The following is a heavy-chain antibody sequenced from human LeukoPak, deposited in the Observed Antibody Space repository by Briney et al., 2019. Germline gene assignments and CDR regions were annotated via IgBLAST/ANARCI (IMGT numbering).Heavy chain of an antibody. V-gene: IGHV3-23*01. D-gene: IGHD3-16*01. CDR2: ISYNGHAT. J-gene: IGHJ4*02. CDR1: GFTFSTYA. CDR3: ASDPYKAISYRPVY. Sequence: GGSLRLSCAASGFTFSTYAMSWVRQAPGMGLELVATISYNGHATYYADSVEGRFTISRDNSKNTLYLQLNSLRAEDTATYYCASDPYKAISYRPVYWGQGALVTVSS.